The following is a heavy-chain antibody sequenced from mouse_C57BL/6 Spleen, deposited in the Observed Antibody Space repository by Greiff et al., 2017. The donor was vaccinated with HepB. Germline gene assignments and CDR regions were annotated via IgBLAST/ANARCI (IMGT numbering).Heavy chain of an antibody. Sequence: VQLQQSGPGLVAPSQSLSITCTVSGFSFTSYAISWVRQPPGKGLEWLGVIWTGGGTNYNSALKSRLSISKDNSKSQVFLKMNSLQTDDTARYYCARTHYGSSYYFDYWGQGTTLTVSS. V-gene: IGHV2-9-1*01. D-gene: IGHD1-1*01. J-gene: IGHJ2*01. CDR1: GFSFTSYA. CDR2: IWTGGGT. CDR3: ARTHYGSSYYFDY.